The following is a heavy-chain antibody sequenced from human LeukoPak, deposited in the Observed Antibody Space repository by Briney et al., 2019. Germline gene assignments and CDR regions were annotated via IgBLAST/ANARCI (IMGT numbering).Heavy chain of an antibody. D-gene: IGHD3-16*01. J-gene: IGHJ4*02. CDR1: GYTFSSYG. V-gene: IGHV1-18*01. Sequence: ASVKVSCKASGYTFSSYGLGWVRQAPGQGLEWMAWISAHNGNTNYAEKFQGRVTVITDTSTSTAFMELRSLISDDTAVYFCAKDFLPYYEYAGGTFDSWGQGTLVTVSS. CDR2: ISAHNGNT. CDR3: AKDFLPYYEYAGGTFDS.